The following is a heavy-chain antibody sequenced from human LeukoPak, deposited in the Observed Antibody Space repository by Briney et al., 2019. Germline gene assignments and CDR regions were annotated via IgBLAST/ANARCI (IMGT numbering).Heavy chain of an antibody. D-gene: IGHD3-22*01. V-gene: IGHV3-48*04. CDR1: GFTFSSYS. CDR2: ISSSSSTI. J-gene: IGHJ5*02. Sequence: SGGSLRLSCAASGFTFSSYSMNWVRQAPGKGLEWVSYISSSSSTIYYADSVKGRFTISRDNAKNSLYLQMNSLRAEDTAVYYCARDLHYYDSSGYQGRNFDPWGQGTLVTVSS. CDR3: ARDLHYYDSSGYQGRNFDP.